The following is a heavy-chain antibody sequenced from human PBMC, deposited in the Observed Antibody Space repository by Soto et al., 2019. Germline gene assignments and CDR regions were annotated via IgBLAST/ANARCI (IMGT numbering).Heavy chain of an antibody. CDR3: AGSTGSGSYYDY. V-gene: IGHV4-4*02. CDR2: IYHSGST. CDR1: GGSISSSNW. J-gene: IGHJ4*02. D-gene: IGHD3-10*01. Sequence: SETLSLTCAVSGGSISSSNWWSWVRQPPGKGLEWIGEIYHSGSTNYNPSLKSRVTISVDKSKNQFSLKLSSVTAADTAVYYCAGSTGSGSYYDYWGQRTLVTVSS.